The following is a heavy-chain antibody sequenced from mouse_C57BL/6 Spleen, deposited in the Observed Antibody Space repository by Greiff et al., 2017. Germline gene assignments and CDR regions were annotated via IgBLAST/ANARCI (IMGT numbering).Heavy chain of an antibody. CDR1: GFTFTDYY. CDR3: ARSNWDVRCAY. CDR2: IRNKANGYTT. J-gene: IGHJ3*01. Sequence: EVQGVESGGGLVQPGGSLSLSCAASGFTFTDYYMSWVRQPPGTALEWLGFIRNKANGYTTEYSASVKGRFTISRDNSQSILYLQMNALRAEDSATYYCARSNWDVRCAYWGQGTLVTVSA. V-gene: IGHV7-3*01. D-gene: IGHD4-1*01.